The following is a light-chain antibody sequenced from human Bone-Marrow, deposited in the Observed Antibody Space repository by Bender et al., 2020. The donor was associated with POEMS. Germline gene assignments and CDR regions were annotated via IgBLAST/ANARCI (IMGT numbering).Light chain of an antibody. CDR3: CSYAASSIWV. CDR2: SSH. V-gene: IGLV1-44*01. J-gene: IGLJ3*02. Sequence: QSVLTQPPSASGTPGQRVTISCSGGSSNIGAHAVNWYQHLPGTAPKLLIYSSHRRPSEVPDRFSGSKSGTSASLAISGLRSQDEADYYCCSYAASSIWVFGGGTKLTVL. CDR1: SSNIGAHA.